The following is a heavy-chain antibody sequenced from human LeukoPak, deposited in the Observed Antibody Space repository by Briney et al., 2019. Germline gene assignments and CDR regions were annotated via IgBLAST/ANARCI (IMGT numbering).Heavy chain of an antibody. V-gene: IGHV3-21*01. J-gene: IGHJ4*02. CDR2: ISSSSSYI. D-gene: IGHD6-6*01. CDR1: GFTFSSYS. Sequence: GGSLRLSCAASGFTFSSYSMNWVRQAPGKGLEWVSSISSSSSYIYYADSVKGRFTISRDNAKNSPYLQMNSLRAEDTAVYYCARDLPEYSSSSNKELPDYWGQGTLVTVSS. CDR3: ARDLPEYSSSSNKELPDY.